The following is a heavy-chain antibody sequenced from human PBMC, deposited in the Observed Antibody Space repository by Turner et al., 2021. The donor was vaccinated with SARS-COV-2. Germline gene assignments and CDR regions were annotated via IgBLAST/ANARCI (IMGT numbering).Heavy chain of an antibody. Sequence: QVQLVESGGGVVQPGRSPRLPCPASGSTFSNYAMHWVRQAPGKWLGWLADISHEGSNKYYRDSVKGRFTISRDNSKNTLYLQINSLRVADTAVYYCATRSGSYAGFDSWGQGTLVTVSS. CDR1: GSTFSNYA. V-gene: IGHV3-30-3*01. CDR3: ATRSGSYAGFDS. J-gene: IGHJ4*02. D-gene: IGHD1-26*01. CDR2: ISHEGSNK.